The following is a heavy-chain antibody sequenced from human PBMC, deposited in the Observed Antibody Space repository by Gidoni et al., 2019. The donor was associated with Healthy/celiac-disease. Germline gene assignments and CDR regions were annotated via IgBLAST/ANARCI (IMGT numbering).Heavy chain of an antibody. CDR1: GFPFSSYA. CDR3: ASDIVVVPAAIGGDAFDI. J-gene: IGHJ3*02. V-gene: IGHV3-23*01. CDR2: ISGSGGST. Sequence: EVQLLESVGGLVQPGGSLRLSCAASGFPFSSYAMSWVRQAPGKGLEWVSAISGSGGSTYYADSVKGRFTISRDNSKNTLYLQMNSLRAEDTAVYYCASDIVVVPAAIGGDAFDIWGQGTMVTVSS. D-gene: IGHD2-2*02.